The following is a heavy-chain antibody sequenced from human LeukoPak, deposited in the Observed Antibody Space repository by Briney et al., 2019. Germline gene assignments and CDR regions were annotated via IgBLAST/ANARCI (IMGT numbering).Heavy chain of an antibody. V-gene: IGHV3-7*02. CDR3: VSGAAMDV. Sequence: GGSLRLSCSASGFTFSSNCMTWVRQAPGKGLEWVATIKQDGSQKYYPDSVKGRFTISRDNAKNSLYLQMNSLTVEDTAVYYCVSGAAMDVWGQGTTVTVSS. CDR1: GFTFSSNC. CDR2: IKQDGSQK. J-gene: IGHJ6*02. D-gene: IGHD3-10*01.